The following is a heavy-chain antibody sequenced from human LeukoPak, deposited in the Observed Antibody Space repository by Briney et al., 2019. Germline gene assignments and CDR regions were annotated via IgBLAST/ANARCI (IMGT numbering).Heavy chain of an antibody. CDR1: GGSVSSYY. CDR3: ARNLIPEQLVLNF. D-gene: IGHD6-13*01. J-gene: IGHJ4*02. Sequence: PSETLSLTCTVSGGSVSSYYWSWIRQPPGKGLEWIGYIYYTGSTNYNPSLKSRVTMSVDTSKNQFSLNLKSVTPEDTAVYYCARNLIPEQLVLNFWGQGTLVTVSS. V-gene: IGHV4-59*02. CDR2: IYYTGST.